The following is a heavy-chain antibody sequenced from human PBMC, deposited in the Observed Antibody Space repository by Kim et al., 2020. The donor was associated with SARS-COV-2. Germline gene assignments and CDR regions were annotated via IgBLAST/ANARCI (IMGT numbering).Heavy chain of an antibody. J-gene: IGHJ4*02. Sequence: GGSLRLSCAASGLNFNIQYMTWVRQAPGKGLEWVSFIGGSDGVVSYADSVRGRFAISRDNARNTVYLQLNSLRAEDKAIYYCAPLHFYSSAHWGQGTLVT. CDR3: APLHFYSSAH. V-gene: IGHV3-48*03. CDR2: IGGSDGVV. D-gene: IGHD6-19*01. CDR1: GLNFNIQY.